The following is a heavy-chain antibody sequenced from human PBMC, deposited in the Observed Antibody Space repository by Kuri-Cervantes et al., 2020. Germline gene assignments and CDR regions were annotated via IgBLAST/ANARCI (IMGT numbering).Heavy chain of an antibody. CDR2: IYYSGSS. D-gene: IGHD1-26*01. J-gene: IGHJ4*02. Sequence: SETLSLTCTVSGGSISTGDHYWSWIRQPPGKGLEWIGYIYYSGSSYYNPSLPSLKSRLTISVDTSKNQFSLKLSSVTAADTAVYYCASTVTVGTTGYFDYWGQGTPVTVSS. V-gene: IGHV4-30-4*01. CDR1: GGSISTGDHY. CDR3: ASTVTVGTTGYFDY.